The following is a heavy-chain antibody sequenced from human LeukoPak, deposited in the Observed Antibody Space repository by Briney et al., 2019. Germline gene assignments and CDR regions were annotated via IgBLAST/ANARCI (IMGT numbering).Heavy chain of an antibody. Sequence: GGSLRLSCAASGFTFSSYGMHWVRQAPGKGLEWVTFISYDGSNKYYADSVKGRFTISRDNSKNTLYLHMNSLRGEDTAVYYCAKASFYGDLSAGYWGQGTLVTVSS. J-gene: IGHJ4*02. CDR1: GFTFSSYG. CDR3: AKASFYGDLSAGY. V-gene: IGHV3-30*18. CDR2: ISYDGSNK. D-gene: IGHD4-17*01.